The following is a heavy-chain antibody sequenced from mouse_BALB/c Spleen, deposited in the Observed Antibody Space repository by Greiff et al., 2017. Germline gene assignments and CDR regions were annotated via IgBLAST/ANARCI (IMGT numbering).Heavy chain of an antibody. CDR3: AREGGYGYFDY. Sequence: EVQRVESGGGLVKPGGSLKLSCAASGFTFSDYYMYWVRQTPEKRLEWVATISDGGSYTYYPDSVKGRFTISRDNAKNSLYLQMSSLKSEDTAMYYCAREGGYGYFDYWGQGTTLTVSS. CDR1: GFTFSDYY. V-gene: IGHV5-4*02. CDR2: ISDGGSYT. D-gene: IGHD2-2*01. J-gene: IGHJ2*01.